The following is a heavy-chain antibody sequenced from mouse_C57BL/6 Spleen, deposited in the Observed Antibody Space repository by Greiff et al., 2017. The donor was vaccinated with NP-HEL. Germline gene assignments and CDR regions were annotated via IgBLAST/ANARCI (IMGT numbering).Heavy chain of an antibody. J-gene: IGHJ4*01. V-gene: IGHV1-50*01. CDR3: LIYSNYEGNYAMDY. D-gene: IGHD2-5*01. Sequence: QVQLQQPGAELVKPGASVKLSCKASGYTFTSYWMQWVKQRPGQGLEWIGEIDPSDSYTNYNQKFKGKATLTVDTSSSTAYMQLSSLTSEDSAVYYCLIYSNYEGNYAMDYWGQGTSVTVSS. CDR1: GYTFTSYW. CDR2: IDPSDSYT.